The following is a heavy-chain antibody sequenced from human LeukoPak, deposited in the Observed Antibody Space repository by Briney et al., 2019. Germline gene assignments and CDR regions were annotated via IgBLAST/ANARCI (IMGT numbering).Heavy chain of an antibody. CDR2: IDQDGSHE. Sequence: GGSLRLSCVGSGFTFSRYWMSWVRQAPGKGLEWVANIDQDGSHEYYLDSVKGRFTISRDNAKNSLYLQMNSLRIEDTAVYYCARDPPRTVYAQGLPFDPWGQGTLVTVSS. D-gene: IGHD2-8*01. CDR3: ARDPPRTVYAQGLPFDP. V-gene: IGHV3-7*01. CDR1: GFTFSRYW. J-gene: IGHJ5*02.